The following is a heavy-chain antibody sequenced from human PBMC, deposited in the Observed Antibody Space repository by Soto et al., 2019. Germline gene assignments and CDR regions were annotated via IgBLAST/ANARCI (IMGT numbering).Heavy chain of an antibody. CDR3: ATGNPTTVTPLNYLDY. Sequence: ASVKVSCKVSGYTLTELSMHWVRQAPGKGLEWMGGFDPEDGETIYAQKFQGRVTMTEDTSTDTAYMELSSLRSEDTAAYYCATGNPTTVTPLNYLDYWGQGTLVTVS. J-gene: IGHJ4*02. CDR1: GYTLTELS. D-gene: IGHD4-4*01. V-gene: IGHV1-24*01. CDR2: FDPEDGET.